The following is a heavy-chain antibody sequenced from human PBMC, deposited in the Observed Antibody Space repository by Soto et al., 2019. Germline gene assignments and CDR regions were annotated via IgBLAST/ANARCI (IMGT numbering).Heavy chain of an antibody. CDR2: IKQDGSEK. CDR3: FCFLAEDGIRNVRSVSAFLLNRSSDL. J-gene: IGHJ2*01. D-gene: IGHD3-10*02. Sequence: PGMGLEWVAIIKQDGSEKYYVDSVKGRFTISRDNAKNSLFLQMNSLRVEDTAVHMCFCFLAEDGIRNVRSVSAFLLNRSSDL. V-gene: IGHV3-7*01.